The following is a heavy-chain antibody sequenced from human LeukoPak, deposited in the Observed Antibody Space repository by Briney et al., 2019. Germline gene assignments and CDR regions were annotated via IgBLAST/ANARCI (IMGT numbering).Heavy chain of an antibody. CDR3: ARDREGSSYYYYYYYIDV. V-gene: IGHV1-69*06. D-gene: IGHD5-24*01. Sequence: ASVKVSCKASGGTFSSYAISWVRQAPGQGLEWMGRIIPIFGTANYAQKFQGRVTITADKSTSTAYMELSSLRSEDTAVYYCARDREGSSYYYYYYYIDVWGKGTTVTVSS. J-gene: IGHJ6*03. CDR1: GGTFSSYA. CDR2: IIPIFGTA.